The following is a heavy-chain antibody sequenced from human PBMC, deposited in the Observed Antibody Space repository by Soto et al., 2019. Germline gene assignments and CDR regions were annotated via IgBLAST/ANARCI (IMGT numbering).Heavy chain of an antibody. D-gene: IGHD1-26*01. CDR2: IYYSGST. J-gene: IGHJ5*02. CDR3: ARSLSIVGASLYNWFDP. CDR1: GGSISSYY. V-gene: IGHV4-59*01. Sequence: PSETLSLTCTVSGGSISSYYWSWIRQPPGKGLEWIGYIYYSGSTNYNPSLKSRVTISVDTSKNQFSLKLSSVTAADTAVYYCARSLSIVGASLYNWFDPWGQGTLVTVSS.